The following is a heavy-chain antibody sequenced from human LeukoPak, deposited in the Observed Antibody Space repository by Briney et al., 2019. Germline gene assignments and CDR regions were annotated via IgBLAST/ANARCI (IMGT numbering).Heavy chain of an antibody. CDR3: AHKLCTGRGCDAFDI. V-gene: IGHV2-5*02. CDR2: IYWDDDK. J-gene: IGHJ3*02. CDR1: GFSLSTGAVG. Sequence: SGPTLVNPTQTLTLTCTFSGFSLSTGAVGVGWIRQPPGKALEWLALIYWDDDKRYSPSLNSRLTITKDTSKNQVVLTMANMDPVDTATYFCAHKLCTGRGCDAFDIWGQGTMVTVSS. D-gene: IGHD1-14*01.